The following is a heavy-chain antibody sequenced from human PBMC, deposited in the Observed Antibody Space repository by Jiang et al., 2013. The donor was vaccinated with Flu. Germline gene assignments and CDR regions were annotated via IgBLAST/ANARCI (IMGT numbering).Heavy chain of an antibody. V-gene: IGHV4-61*02. CDR2: IYTSGST. D-gene: IGHD3-22*01. J-gene: IGHJ4*01. CDR3: AREEGFGYYYDSSGYYYGETLFDY. CDR1: GGSISSGSYY. Sequence: GPGLVKPSQTLSLTCTVSGGSISSGSYYWSWIRQPAGKGLEWIGRIYTSGSTNYNPSLKSRVTISVDTSKNQFSLKLSSVTAADTAVYYCAREEGFGYYYDSSGYYYGETLFDYWG.